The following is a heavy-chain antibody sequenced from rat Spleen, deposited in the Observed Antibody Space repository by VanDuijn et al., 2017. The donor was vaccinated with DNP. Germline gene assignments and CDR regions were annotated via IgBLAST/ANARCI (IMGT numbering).Heavy chain of an antibody. V-gene: IGHV5-7*01. J-gene: IGHJ4*01. CDR2: ITYDGSST. CDR1: GFTFSDYN. Sequence: EVQLVESGGGLVQPGRSLKLSCAASGFTFSDYNMAWVRQAPKKGLEWVATITYDGSSTYYLDSVKGRFTISRDDAQDTLYLQMNSLRSEDTATYYCAREGDYYDGYGDALDAWGQGTSVTVAS. D-gene: IGHD1-12*03. CDR3: AREGDYYDGYGDALDA.